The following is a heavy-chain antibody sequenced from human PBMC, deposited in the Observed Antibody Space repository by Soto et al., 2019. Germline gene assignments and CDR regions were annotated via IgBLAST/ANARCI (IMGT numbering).Heavy chain of an antibody. CDR3: ARAVVTATSYYYYGMDV. CDR2: IIPIFGTA. J-gene: IGHJ6*02. CDR1: GGTFSSYA. Sequence: GASVKVSCKASGGTFSSYAISWVRQAPGQGLEWMGGIIPIFGTANYAQKFQGRVTITADESTSTAYMELSSLRSEDTAVYYCARAVVTATSYYYYGMDVWGQGTTVTVSS. D-gene: IGHD2-21*02. V-gene: IGHV1-69*13.